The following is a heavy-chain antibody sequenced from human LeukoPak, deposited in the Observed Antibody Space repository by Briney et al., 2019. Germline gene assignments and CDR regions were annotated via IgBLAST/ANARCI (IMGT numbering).Heavy chain of an antibody. CDR1: GGSISSGSYY. J-gene: IGHJ6*03. CDR2: IYPSGST. D-gene: IGHD6-13*01. Sequence: SQTLSLTCTVSGGSISSGSYYWSWIRQPAGKGLEWIGRIYPSGSTNYNPSLKSRVTISVDTSKNQFSLKLSSVTAADTAVYYCAREPPSSWYYYYMDVWGKGTTVTVSS. CDR3: AREPPSSWYYYYMDV. V-gene: IGHV4-61*02.